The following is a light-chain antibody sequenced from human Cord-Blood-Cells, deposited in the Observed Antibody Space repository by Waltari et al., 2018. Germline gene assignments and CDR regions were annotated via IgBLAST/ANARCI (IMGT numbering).Light chain of an antibody. J-gene: IGLJ2*01. V-gene: IGLV2-11*01. CDR1: SSDDGGYNY. Sequence: SALTQPRSVSGSTGQSVTISCTGTSSDDGGYNYVSWYQHHPGKAPKLMIYDVSKRPSWVPDPFSGSKSGNTASLTFSGLQAEDEADYYCCSYAGSYTFVVFGGGTKLTVL. CDR2: DVS. CDR3: CSYAGSYTFVV.